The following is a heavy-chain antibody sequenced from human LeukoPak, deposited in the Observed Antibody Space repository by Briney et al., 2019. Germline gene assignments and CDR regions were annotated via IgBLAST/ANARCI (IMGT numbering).Heavy chain of an antibody. J-gene: IGHJ6*02. CDR3: ARDYGVLRWYYYGMDG. V-gene: IGHV3-33*01. CDR2: IWYDGSNK. D-gene: IGHD4-23*01. CDR1: GFTFSSYG. Sequence: GGSLRLSCAASGFTFSSYGMHWVRQAPGKGLEWVAVIWYDGSNKYYADSVKGRFTISRDNSKNTLYLQMNSLRAEDTAVYYCARDYGVLRWYYYGMDGWGQGTTVTVSS.